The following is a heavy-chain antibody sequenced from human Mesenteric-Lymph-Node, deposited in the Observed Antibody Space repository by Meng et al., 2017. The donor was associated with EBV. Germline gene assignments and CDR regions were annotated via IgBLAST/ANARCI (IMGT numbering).Heavy chain of an antibody. J-gene: IGHJ4*02. V-gene: IGHV1-2*06. CDR1: GYPFTDYY. CDR2: INPHSGDT. CDR3: ARAPTTVERQHY. Sequence: HLVQSGAELKQPGASVRVSCKASGYPFTDYYLHWVRQAPGQGFEWMGRINPHSGDTHSAEKFQGRVTMTWDTSINTAYMELSGLTSDDTATFYCARAPTTVERQHYWGQGTLVTVSS. D-gene: IGHD4-23*01.